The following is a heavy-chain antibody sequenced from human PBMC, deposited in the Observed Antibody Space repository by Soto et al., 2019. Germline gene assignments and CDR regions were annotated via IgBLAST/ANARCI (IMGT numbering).Heavy chain of an antibody. CDR2: IWYDGNTK. D-gene: IGHD6-6*01. CDR3: TKSSGGSSSVGMDY. J-gene: IGHJ4*02. Sequence: GGSLRLSCAASGFTFSTYGFNWVRQAPGKGLEWVAVIWYDGNTKYYADSVKGRFTISRDNSRDTLSLQMTALTIEDSSVYYCTKSSGGSSSVGMDYWGQGTRVTVSS. CDR1: GFTFSTYG. V-gene: IGHV3-30*02.